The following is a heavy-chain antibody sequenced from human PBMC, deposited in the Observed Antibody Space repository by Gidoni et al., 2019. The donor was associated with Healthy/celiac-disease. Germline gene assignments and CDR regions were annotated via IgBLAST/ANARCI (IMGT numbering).Heavy chain of an antibody. CDR2: ITPIFSTA. D-gene: IGHD1-26*01. CDR3: ARDRVGATYGGWFDP. V-gene: IGHV1-69*12. CDR1: GGTLSSHA. J-gene: IGHJ5*02. Sequence: VQLVQSGDEVKKPGSSVTVSCKASGGTLSSHAISCVRQAPGQGLEWMGGITPIFSTANYAQKFQGRVTITADESTSTAYMELSSLRSEDTAVDYCARDRVGATYGGWFDPWGQGTLVTVSS.